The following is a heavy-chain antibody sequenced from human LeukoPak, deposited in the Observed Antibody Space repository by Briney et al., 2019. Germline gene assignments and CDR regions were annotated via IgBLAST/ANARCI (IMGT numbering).Heavy chain of an antibody. V-gene: IGHV4-39*07. CDR2: IFYSGST. CDR1: GGSISSSNYY. J-gene: IGHJ4*02. D-gene: IGHD6-19*01. Sequence: SETLSLTCTVSGGSISSSNYYWGWVRQPPGKALEWIGNIFYSGSTYYSPSLKSRFTISLDTSRNQFSLKLNSVTAADTAVYYCAKVRYSSGFIRYYFNYWGQGTLVTVSS. CDR3: AKVRYSSGFIRYYFNY.